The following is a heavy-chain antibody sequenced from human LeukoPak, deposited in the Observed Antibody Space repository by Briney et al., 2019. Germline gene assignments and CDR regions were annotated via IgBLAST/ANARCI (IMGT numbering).Heavy chain of an antibody. CDR1: GFTFTNAW. Sequence: GGSLRLSYAASGFTFTNAWMTWVRQAPGKGLEWVGRIKSKGDGETTDYAAPVKGRFTMSRDDSKATLYLQMNSLKAEDTAVYYCATDLGLTMIRGVIVHWGQGALVTVSS. D-gene: IGHD3-10*01. V-gene: IGHV3-15*01. CDR3: ATDLGLTMIRGVIVH. CDR2: IKSKGDGETT. J-gene: IGHJ4*02.